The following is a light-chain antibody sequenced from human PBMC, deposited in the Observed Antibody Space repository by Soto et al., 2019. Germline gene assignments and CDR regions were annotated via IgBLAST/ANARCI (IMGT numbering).Light chain of an antibody. CDR3: CSNAASSTYV. CDR2: EAS. V-gene: IGLV2-23*01. CDR1: SSDVGSHNL. Sequence: QSALTQPASVSGSPGQLITISCTGTSSDVGSHNLVSWYQQYPGKAPKLIIFEASKRPSGVSNRFSGSKSGSTASLTISGLQAEDEADYYCCSNAASSTYVFGSGTKLTVL. J-gene: IGLJ1*01.